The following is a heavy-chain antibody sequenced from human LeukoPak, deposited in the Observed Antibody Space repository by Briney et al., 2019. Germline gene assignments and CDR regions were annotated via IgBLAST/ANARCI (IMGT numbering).Heavy chain of an antibody. CDR3: ARGVPSPITFGGVIVTTPYYFDY. D-gene: IGHD3-16*02. V-gene: IGHV1-3*01. CDR2: INAGNGST. CDR1: GYTFTSYA. J-gene: IGHJ4*02. Sequence: ASVKVSCKASGYTFTSYAMHWVRQAPGRRLEWMGWINAGNGSTKYSQKFQGRVTITRDTSASTAYMELSSLRSEDTAVYYCARGVPSPITFGGVIVTTPYYFDYWGQGTLVTVSS.